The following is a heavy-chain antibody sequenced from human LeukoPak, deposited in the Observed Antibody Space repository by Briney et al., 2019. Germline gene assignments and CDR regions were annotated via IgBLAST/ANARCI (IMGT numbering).Heavy chain of an antibody. CDR3: ARILANTYYYDSSGYHPLDY. J-gene: IGHJ4*02. D-gene: IGHD3-22*01. Sequence: GESLQISCKGSGYSFTSYWIGWVRQMPGKGLEWMGIIYPGDSDTRYSPSFQGQVTISADKSISTAYLQWSSLKASDTAMYYCARILANTYYYDSSGYHPLDYWGQGTLVTVSS. V-gene: IGHV5-51*01. CDR1: GYSFTSYW. CDR2: IYPGDSDT.